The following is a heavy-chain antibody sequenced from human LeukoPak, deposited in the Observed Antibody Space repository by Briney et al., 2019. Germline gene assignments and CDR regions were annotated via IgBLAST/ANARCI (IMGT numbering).Heavy chain of an antibody. CDR1: GFTFSSYD. CDR2: IGTAGGT. J-gene: IGHJ3*02. CDR3: AKGSGYGDAFNI. Sequence: GGSLRLSCVASGFTFSSYDMHWVRQATGKGLEWVSVIGTAGGTYYSGSVTGRFTISRENAKNSLYLQMHSLRAGDTAVYYCAKGSGYGDAFNIWGQGTTVTVSS. D-gene: IGHD3-22*01. V-gene: IGHV3-13*01.